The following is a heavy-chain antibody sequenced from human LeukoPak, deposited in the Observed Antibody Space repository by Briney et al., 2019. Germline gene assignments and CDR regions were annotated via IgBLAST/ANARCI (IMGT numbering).Heavy chain of an antibody. D-gene: IGHD1-20*01. Sequence: PGGSLRLSCAASGFTFSNHWMSWVRQAPGKGLEWVANIKQDGSEKYYVDSVKGRFTISRDNAKNSLYLQMNSLRAEDTAVYYCARVKALSGTTTGGMDVWGQGTTVTVSS. CDR2: IKQDGSEK. V-gene: IGHV3-7*02. CDR3: ARVKALSGTTTGGMDV. J-gene: IGHJ6*02. CDR1: GFTFSNHW.